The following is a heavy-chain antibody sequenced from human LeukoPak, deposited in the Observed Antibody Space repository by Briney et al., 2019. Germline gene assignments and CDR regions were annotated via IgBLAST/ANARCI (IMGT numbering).Heavy chain of an antibody. CDR3: GRDSGRRGKPGAFDI. V-gene: IGHV3-66*01. D-gene: IGHD2-15*01. Sequence: GGYLTLSCAASGFTVSSNFMSWVRQAQGKGLEWFSVTYSGGNTYYADFEKGRFTISRDTSKNTLYLQMNSLTAEYTADYYGGRDSGRRGKPGAFDIRGQGTMVTVSS. CDR2: TYSGGNT. CDR1: GFTVSSNF. J-gene: IGHJ3*02.